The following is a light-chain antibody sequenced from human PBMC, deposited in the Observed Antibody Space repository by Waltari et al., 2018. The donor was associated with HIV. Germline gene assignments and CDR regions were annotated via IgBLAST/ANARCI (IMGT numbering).Light chain of an antibody. Sequence: QSVLTQPPSVSGAPGQRVTISCTGNSSNIGAGFDVHWYQQVPETAPKLLIYGDTNRPSGVPDRFSGSKSGTSASLAITGLQAEDEADYYCQSYDSGLSVVFDGGTKLTVL. V-gene: IGLV1-40*01. CDR1: SSNIGAGFD. CDR3: QSYDSGLSVV. J-gene: IGLJ3*02. CDR2: GDT.